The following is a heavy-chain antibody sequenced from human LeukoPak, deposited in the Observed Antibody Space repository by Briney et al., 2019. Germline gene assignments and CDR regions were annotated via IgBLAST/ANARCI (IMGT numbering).Heavy chain of an antibody. CDR2: IYTSGST. V-gene: IGHV4-4*07. CDR3: ARDVDSSGYYYDSYNWFDP. D-gene: IGHD3-22*01. J-gene: IGHJ5*02. Sequence: SETLSLTCTVSGGSISSYYWSWIRQPAGKGLEWIGRIYTSGSTNYNPSLKSRVTMSVDTSKNQFSLKLSSVTAADTAVYYCARDVDSSGYYYDSYNWFDPWGQGTLVTVSS. CDR1: GGSISSYY.